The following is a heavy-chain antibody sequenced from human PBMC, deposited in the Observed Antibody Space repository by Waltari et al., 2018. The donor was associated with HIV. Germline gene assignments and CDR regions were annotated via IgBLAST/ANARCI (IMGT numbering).Heavy chain of an antibody. J-gene: IGHJ4*02. CDR3: ARLNYSGFDY. D-gene: IGHD1-7*01. CDR1: GGSISSGSYY. Sequence: QVQLQESGPGLVKPSQTLSLPCPVSGGSISSGSYYWSWIRLPAGKGLEWIGRIYTSGSTNYNPSLKSRVTISVDTSKNQFSLKLSSVTAADTAVYYCARLNYSGFDYWGQGTLVTVSS. V-gene: IGHV4-61*02. CDR2: IYTSGST.